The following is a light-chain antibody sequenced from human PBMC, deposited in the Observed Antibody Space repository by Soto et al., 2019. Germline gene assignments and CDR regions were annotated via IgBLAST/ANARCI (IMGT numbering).Light chain of an antibody. V-gene: IGKV4-1*01. CDR2: WAS. J-gene: IGKJ1*01. CDR3: QQYYSTLQT. CDR1: QSALYSSNNKNY. Sequence: DIVMTQSPDSLAVSLGERATINCKSSQSALYSSNNKNYLAWYQQKPGQPPKLLIYWASTRESGVPDRFSGSGSGTDFSLTISSLQAEDVAVYYCQQYYSTLQTFGQGTKVEIK.